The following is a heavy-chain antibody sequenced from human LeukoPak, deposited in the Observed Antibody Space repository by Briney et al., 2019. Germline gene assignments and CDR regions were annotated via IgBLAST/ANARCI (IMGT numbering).Heavy chain of an antibody. J-gene: IGHJ4*02. Sequence: SETLSLTCAVYGGSFSGYYWSWIRQPPGKGLEWIGEINHSGSTNYNPSLRSRVTISVDTSKNHFSLKLSSVTAADTALYYCASAPRQGSIGGLDYWGQGTLVTVSS. CDR3: ASAPRQGSIGGLDY. CDR1: GGSFSGYY. V-gene: IGHV4-34*01. D-gene: IGHD3-16*01. CDR2: INHSGST.